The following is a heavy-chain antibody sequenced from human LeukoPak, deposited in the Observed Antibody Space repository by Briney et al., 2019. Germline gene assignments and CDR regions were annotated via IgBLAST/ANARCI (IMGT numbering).Heavy chain of an antibody. V-gene: IGHV3-21*01. J-gene: IGHJ4*02. CDR1: GFTFSSYS. Sequence: PGGSLRLSCAASGFTFSSYSMNWVRQAPGKGLEWVSSISSSSSYIYYADPVKGRFTISRDNAKNSLYLQMNSLRAEDTAVYYCARSAIAVAGYYFDYWGQGTLVTVSS. CDR3: ARSAIAVAGYYFDY. CDR2: ISSSSSYI. D-gene: IGHD6-19*01.